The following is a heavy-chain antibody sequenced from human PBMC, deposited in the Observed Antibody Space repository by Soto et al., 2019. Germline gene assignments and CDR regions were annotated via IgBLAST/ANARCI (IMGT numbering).Heavy chain of an antibody. CDR1: GFAFSDFH. J-gene: IGHJ6*02. V-gene: IGHV3-11*01. CDR2: ISGGGTTV. CDR3: ARDREPSVYHGMAV. Sequence: GGSLRLSCAASGFAFSDFHMSWTRQAPGKGLEWISYISGGGTTVYYADSVKGRFTISRDNAKNLLYLQMDSLTSEDTAIYYCARDREPSVYHGMAVRGQGTTVTVSS.